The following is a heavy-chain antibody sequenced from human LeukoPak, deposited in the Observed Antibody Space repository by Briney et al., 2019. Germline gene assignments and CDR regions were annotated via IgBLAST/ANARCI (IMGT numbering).Heavy chain of an antibody. V-gene: IGHV4-39*07. Sequence: SETLSLTCTVPGGSISSSSYFWGWIRQPPGKGLEWIGEIYHSGSTNYNPSLKTRVTISVDKSKNQFSLKLSSVTAADTAVYYCARASHDYGDYSHFDYWGQGTLVTVSS. CDR1: GGSISSSSYF. CDR2: IYHSGST. CDR3: ARASHDYGDYSHFDY. D-gene: IGHD4-17*01. J-gene: IGHJ4*02.